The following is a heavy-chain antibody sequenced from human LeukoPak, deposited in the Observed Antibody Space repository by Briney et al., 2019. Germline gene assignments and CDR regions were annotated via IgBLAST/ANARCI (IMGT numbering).Heavy chain of an antibody. V-gene: IGHV3-15*01. D-gene: IGHD2-8*01. J-gene: IGHJ4*02. CDR2: IKSKTDGGTT. CDR1: GFTFSNAW. Sequence: GGSLRLSCAASGFTFSNAWMSWVRQAPGRGLEWVGRIKSKTDGGTTDYAAPVKGRFTISRDDSKNTLYLQMNSLKAEDTAVYYCTTEFKILYAFHWDQGTLVTVSS. CDR3: TTEFKILYAFH.